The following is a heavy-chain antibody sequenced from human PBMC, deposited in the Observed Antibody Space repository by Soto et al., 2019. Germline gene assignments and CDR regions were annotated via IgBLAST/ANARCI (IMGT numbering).Heavy chain of an antibody. CDR1: GFSFGSAW. D-gene: IGHD3-10*01. Sequence: LRLSCTASGFSFGSAWMNWVRQAPVKGLEWVGRIKSKIDGVTTDYAAPVKGRFSISRDDSKNTLYLQMNSLNTDDTAVYYCTTDAGRFSGSGSYIFDPWGQGILVTVSS. CDR3: TTDAGRFSGSGSYIFDP. V-gene: IGHV3-15*07. J-gene: IGHJ5*02. CDR2: IKSKIDGVTT.